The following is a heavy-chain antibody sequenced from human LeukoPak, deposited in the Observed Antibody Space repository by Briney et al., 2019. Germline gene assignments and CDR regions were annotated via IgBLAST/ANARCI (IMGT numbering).Heavy chain of an antibody. V-gene: IGHV3-15*01. J-gene: IGHJ4*02. Sequence: GGSLRLSCAASGFTFSNAWMSWVRQAPGKGLEWVGRIKRKTDGGTTDYAAPVKGRFTISRDDSKNTVYLQMNSLKTEDTAVYYCSAATVTSSGLFYFDYWGQGTLATVSS. CDR3: SAATVTSSGLFYFDY. CDR2: IKRKTDGGTT. CDR1: GFTFSNAW. D-gene: IGHD4-17*01.